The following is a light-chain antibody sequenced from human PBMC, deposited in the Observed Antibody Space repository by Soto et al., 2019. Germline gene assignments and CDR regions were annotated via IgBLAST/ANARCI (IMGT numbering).Light chain of an antibody. J-gene: IGLJ1*01. Sequence: QSVLTQPASVSGSPGQSVTISCIGTSSDVGGYNYVSWYQHHPGKAPKLIIYDVSERPSGVPDRFSGSKSGNTGNTASLTISGLQAEDEADYYCCSYAGSYTHVFGSGTKVTVL. V-gene: IGLV2-11*01. CDR2: DVS. CDR3: CSYAGSYTHV. CDR1: SSDVGGYNY.